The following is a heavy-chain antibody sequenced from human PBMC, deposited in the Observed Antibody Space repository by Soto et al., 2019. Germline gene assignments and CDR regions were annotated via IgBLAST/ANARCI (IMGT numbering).Heavy chain of an antibody. D-gene: IGHD6-6*01. CDR1: GGSISSSSYY. CDR3: ARSGVVAARPGRSWFDP. CDR2: IYYSGST. Sequence: QLQLQESGPGLVKPSETLSLTCTVSGGSISSSSYYWGWIRQPPGKGLEWIGSIYYSGSTYYNPSLKSRVTISVDTSKNQFSLKLSSVTAADTAVYYCARSGVVAARPGRSWFDPWGQGTLVTVSS. J-gene: IGHJ5*02. V-gene: IGHV4-39*01.